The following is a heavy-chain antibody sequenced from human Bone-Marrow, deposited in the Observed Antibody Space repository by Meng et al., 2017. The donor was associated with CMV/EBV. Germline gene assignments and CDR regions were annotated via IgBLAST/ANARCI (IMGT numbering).Heavy chain of an antibody. CDR1: GGSISSSSYY. CDR2: IYYSGST. J-gene: IGHJ4*02. V-gene: IGHV4-39*01. D-gene: IGHD3-16*01. Sequence: GPLRLPRTTSGGSISSSSYYWGWIRQPPGKGLEWIGSIYYSGSTYYNPSLKSRVTISVDTSKNQFSLKLSSVTAADTAVYYCALTAPGEGFDYWGQGTLVTVSS. CDR3: ALTAPGEGFDY.